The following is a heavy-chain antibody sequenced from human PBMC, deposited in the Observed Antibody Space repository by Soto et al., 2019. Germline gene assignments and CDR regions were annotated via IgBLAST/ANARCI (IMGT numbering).Heavy chain of an antibody. V-gene: IGHV4-59*01. CDR1: VGSISDNQ. CDR3: ARMRGLGELSPYFDY. CDR2: IYYSGRT. J-gene: IGHJ4*02. D-gene: IGHD3-16*02. Sequence: QVQLQESGPGLVKPSETLSLTCTVSVGSISDNQWNWIRQSPGKGLEWIGYIYYSGRTNYNPSLKSRLTISLDTSTKQFSLSLRSVTAADTAVYYCARMRGLGELSPYFDYWGQGTLVTVSS.